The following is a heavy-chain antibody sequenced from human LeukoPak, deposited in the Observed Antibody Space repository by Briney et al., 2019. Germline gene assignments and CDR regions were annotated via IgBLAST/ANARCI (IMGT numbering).Heavy chain of an antibody. CDR1: GYTFTGYY. D-gene: IGHD1-26*01. J-gene: IGHJ4*02. CDR2: INPNSGGT. V-gene: IGHV1-2*02. Sequence: ASVKVSCKASGYTFTGYYMHWVRQAPGQGLEWMGWINPNSGGTNYAQKFQGRVTMTRDTSISTAYMELSRLRSDDTAVYYCARGFYGIVGATFGFDYWGQRTLVTVSS. CDR3: ARGFYGIVGATFGFDY.